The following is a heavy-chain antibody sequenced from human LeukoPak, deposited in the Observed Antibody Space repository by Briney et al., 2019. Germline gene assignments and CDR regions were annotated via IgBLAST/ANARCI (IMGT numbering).Heavy chain of an antibody. J-gene: IGHJ4*02. CDR1: GGSINNYY. V-gene: IGHV4-59*01. CDR3: ARAAPTVVTSFDY. CDR2: IYYSGST. Sequence: SETLSLTCTVSGGSINNYYWSWIRQPPGKGLEWIGYIYYSGSTNYNPSLKSRVTISVDTSKNQFSLKPSSVTAADTAVYYCARAAPTVVTSFDYWGQGTLVTVSS. D-gene: IGHD4-23*01.